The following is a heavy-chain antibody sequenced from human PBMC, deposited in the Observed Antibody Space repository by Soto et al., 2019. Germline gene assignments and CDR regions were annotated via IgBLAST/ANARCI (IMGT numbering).Heavy chain of an antibody. V-gene: IGHV4-61*01. J-gene: IGHJ4*02. Sequence: SETLSLTCTISGGSVSSGSYYWSWIRQPPGKGLEWIGYIYYSGSIDYNPSLKSRVTISADTSKTQFSLMMTSVTAADTAVYYCARYSSSSVFDYWGQGILVTVSS. CDR1: GGSVSSGSYY. D-gene: IGHD6-6*01. CDR3: ARYSSSSVFDY. CDR2: IYYSGSI.